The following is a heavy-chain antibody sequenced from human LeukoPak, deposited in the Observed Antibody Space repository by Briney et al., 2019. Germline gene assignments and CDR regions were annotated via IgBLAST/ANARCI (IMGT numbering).Heavy chain of an antibody. D-gene: IGHD6-19*01. CDR1: GGSISSYY. CDR3: ARFGSGARGNAFDI. V-gene: IGHV4-59*08. J-gene: IGHJ3*02. CDR2: IYYSGST. Sequence: TSETLSLTCTVSGGSISSYYWSWIRQPPGKGLEWIGYIYYSGSTNYNPSLKSRVTISVDTSKNQFSLKLSSVTAADTAVYYCARFGSGARGNAFDIWGQGTMVTVSS.